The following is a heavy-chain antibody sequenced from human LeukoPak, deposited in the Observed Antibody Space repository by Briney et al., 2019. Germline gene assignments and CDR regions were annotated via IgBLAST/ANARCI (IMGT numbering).Heavy chain of an antibody. D-gene: IGHD5-12*01. Sequence: ASETLSLTCTVSGGSISSGDYYWSWIRQPPGKGLEWTGYIYYSGSTYYNPSLKSRVTISVDTSKNQFSLKLSSVTAADTAVYYCARGGGYTPYYFDYWGQGTLVTVSS. J-gene: IGHJ4*02. V-gene: IGHV4-30-4*01. CDR2: IYYSGST. CDR1: GGSISSGDYY. CDR3: ARGGGYTPYYFDY.